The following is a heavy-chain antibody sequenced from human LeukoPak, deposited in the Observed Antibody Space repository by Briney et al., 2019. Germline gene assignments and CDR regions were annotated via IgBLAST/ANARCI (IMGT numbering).Heavy chain of an antibody. D-gene: IGHD1-1*01. Sequence: ASVKVSCKVSGYTLTGLSMHWVRQAPGKGIEWMGGFDPEDGETIYAQKFQGRVTMTEDTSTDTAYMELSSLRSEDTAVYYCATDLFTTGRTDYWGQGTLVTVSS. J-gene: IGHJ4*02. CDR3: ATDLFTTGRTDY. V-gene: IGHV1-24*01. CDR1: GYTLTGLS. CDR2: FDPEDGET.